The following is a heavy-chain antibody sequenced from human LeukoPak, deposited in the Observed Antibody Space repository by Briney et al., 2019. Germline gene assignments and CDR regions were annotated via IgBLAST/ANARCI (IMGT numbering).Heavy chain of an antibody. D-gene: IGHD3-22*01. J-gene: IGHJ4*02. CDR3: SMIVVVITTIDY. V-gene: IGHV3-66*01. Sequence: GGSLRLSCAASGFTFDTYAMSWVRQAPGKGLEWVSVIYSGGSTYYADSVKGRFTISRDNSKNTLYLQMNSLRAEDTAVYYCSMIVVVITTIDYWGQGTLVTVSS. CDR2: IYSGGST. CDR1: GFTFDTYA.